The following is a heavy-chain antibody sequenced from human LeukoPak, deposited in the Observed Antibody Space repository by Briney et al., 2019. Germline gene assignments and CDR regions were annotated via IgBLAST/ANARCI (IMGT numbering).Heavy chain of an antibody. V-gene: IGHV3-23*01. CDR1: GFTFNSYA. Sequence: PGGSLRLSCAASGFTFNSYAMSWVRQAPGKGLEWVSAISGSGGSTYYADSVKGRFTISRDNSKNTLYLQMNSLRAEDTAVYYCATGAVAGTEIYYYYYYGMDVWGQGTTVTVSS. D-gene: IGHD6-19*01. CDR3: ATGAVAGTEIYYYYYYGMDV. CDR2: ISGSGGST. J-gene: IGHJ6*02.